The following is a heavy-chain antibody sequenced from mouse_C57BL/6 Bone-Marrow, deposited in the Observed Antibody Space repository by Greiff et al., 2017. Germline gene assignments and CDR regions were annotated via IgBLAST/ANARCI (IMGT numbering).Heavy chain of an antibody. CDR2: TFYSGIT. V-gene: IGHV3-3*01. J-gene: IGHJ1*03. D-gene: IGHD6-1*01. Sequence: VQLKESGPSLVRPSQTLSLTCTVTGFSINSDCYWIWIRQFPGNKLEYIGYTFYSGITYYNPSLASRTYITRDTSKNQFSLKLSSVTTEDTATYYCARSATKYWYFDVWGTGTTVTVSS. CDR3: ARSATKYWYFDV. CDR1: GFSINSDCY.